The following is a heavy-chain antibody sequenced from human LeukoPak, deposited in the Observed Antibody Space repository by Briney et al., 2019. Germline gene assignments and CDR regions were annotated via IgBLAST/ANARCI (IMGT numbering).Heavy chain of an antibody. Sequence: GGSLRLSCVASGFTFRSYWMSWVRQAPGKGPEWVANIKEDGSERYYVGSVKGRFTISRDNAKNSLYLQMNSLRAEDTAVYYCARPFRWDNNFWSGYYPWGQGTLVTVSS. V-gene: IGHV3-7*01. CDR3: ARPFRWDNNFWSGYYP. CDR2: IKEDGSER. CDR1: GFTFRSYW. J-gene: IGHJ4*02. D-gene: IGHD3-3*01.